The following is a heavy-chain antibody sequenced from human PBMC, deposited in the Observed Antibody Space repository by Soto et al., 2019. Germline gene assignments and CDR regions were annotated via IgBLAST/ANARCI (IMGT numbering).Heavy chain of an antibody. D-gene: IGHD6-6*01. CDR3: ARGRIAALPIDFDY. V-gene: IGHV4-34*01. CDR2: INHSGST. J-gene: IGHJ4*02. CDR1: GGSFSGYY. Sequence: SETLSLTCAVYGGSFSGYYWSWIRQPPGKGLEWIGEINHSGSTNYNPSLKSRVTISVDTSKNQFSLKLSSVTAADTAVYYCARGRIAALPIDFDYWGQGTLVTVSS.